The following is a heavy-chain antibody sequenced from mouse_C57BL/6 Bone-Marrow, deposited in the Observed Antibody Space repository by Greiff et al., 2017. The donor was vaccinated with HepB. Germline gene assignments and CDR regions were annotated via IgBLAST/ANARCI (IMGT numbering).Heavy chain of an antibody. D-gene: IGHD2-4*01. CDR3: DDGVSSANDY. CDR1: GYSFTDYN. J-gene: IGHJ4*01. CDR2: INPNDGAT. Sequence: VQLQQSGPELVKPGASVKISCKASGYSFTDYNMNWVKQSNGKSLEWIGVINPNDGATSYNQKFKGKATLTVDQSSSTAYMQLNSLTSEDSAVLDDDDGVSSANDYRGKGTSVTVAS. V-gene: IGHV1-39*01.